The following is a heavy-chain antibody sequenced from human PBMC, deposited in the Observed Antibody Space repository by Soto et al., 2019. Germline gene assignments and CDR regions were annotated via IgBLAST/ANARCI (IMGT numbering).Heavy chain of an antibody. CDR1: GFTFSSYG. CDR2: ISYDGSNK. V-gene: IGHV3-30*18. J-gene: IGHJ4*02. D-gene: IGHD2-15*01. CDR3: AKERDIVVVVAPLDY. Sequence: QVQLVESGGGVVQPGRSLRLSCAASGFTFSSYGMHWVRQAPGKGLEWVAVISYDGSNKYYADSVKGRFTICRDNSKNTLYLQMNSLMAEDTAVYYCAKERDIVVVVAPLDYWGQGTLVTVSS.